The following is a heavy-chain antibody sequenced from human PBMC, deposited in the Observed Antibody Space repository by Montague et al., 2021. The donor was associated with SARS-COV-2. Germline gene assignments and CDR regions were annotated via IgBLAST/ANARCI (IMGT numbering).Heavy chain of an antibody. CDR2: ISYDVTYK. V-gene: IGHV3-30-3*01. D-gene: IGHD3-9*01. Sequence: SLRLSCAASGFTFSSYPMHWVRQAPGKGLEWVAVISYDVTYKYYADSVXGRFTISRDNSKNTLYLQLNSLRAEDTAVYFCARDHQFYDVLTAYFPSNYYHNYYGMDVWGQGTTVTVSS. CDR1: GFTFSSYP. CDR3: ARDHQFYDVLTAYFPSNYYHNYYGMDV. J-gene: IGHJ6*02.